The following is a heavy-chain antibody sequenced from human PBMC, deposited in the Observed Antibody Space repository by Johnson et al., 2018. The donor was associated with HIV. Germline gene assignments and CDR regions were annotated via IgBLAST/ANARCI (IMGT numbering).Heavy chain of an antibody. D-gene: IGHD6-19*01. V-gene: IGHV3-30*04. CDR1: GFTFSTYA. CDR2: LSYDGSIK. J-gene: IGHJ3*02. CDR3: ARGNGLHSSGDDAFDI. Sequence: QVQLVESGGGVVQPGKSLRLSCAASGFTFSTYAVHWVRQAPGKGLEWVAVLSYDGSIKYYADSVRGRFTISRDNSKNTLYLQMNSLRAEDTAVYYCARGNGLHSSGDDAFDIWGQGTMVTVSS.